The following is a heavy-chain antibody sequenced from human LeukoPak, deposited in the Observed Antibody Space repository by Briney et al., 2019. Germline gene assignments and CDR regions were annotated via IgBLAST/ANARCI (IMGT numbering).Heavy chain of an antibody. CDR1: GGSISSYY. D-gene: IGHD2-2*01. Sequence: SETLSLTCTVSGGSISSYYWSWIRQPPGKGLEWIAYIYYSGSTNYNPSLKSRVTISVDTSKNQFSLKLSSVTAVDTAVYYCARESVTSSSEVFDYWGQGTLVTVSS. J-gene: IGHJ4*02. CDR2: IYYSGST. V-gene: IGHV4-59*01. CDR3: ARESVTSSSEVFDY.